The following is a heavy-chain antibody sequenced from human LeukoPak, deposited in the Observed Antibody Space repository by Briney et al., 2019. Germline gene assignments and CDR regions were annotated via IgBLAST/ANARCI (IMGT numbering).Heavy chain of an antibody. Sequence: ASVKVSCKVSGYTLTELSMHWVRQAPGKGLEWMGGFDPEDGETIYAQNFQGRVTMTEDTSTDTAYMELSSLRSEDTAVYYCATFEHLYCSSTSCRYDAFDIWGQGTMVTVSS. CDR2: FDPEDGET. J-gene: IGHJ3*02. D-gene: IGHD2-2*01. V-gene: IGHV1-24*01. CDR1: GYTLTELS. CDR3: ATFEHLYCSSTSCRYDAFDI.